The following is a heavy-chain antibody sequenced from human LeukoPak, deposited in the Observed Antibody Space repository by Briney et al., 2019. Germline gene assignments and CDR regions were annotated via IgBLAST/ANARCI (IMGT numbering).Heavy chain of an antibody. V-gene: IGHV3-15*01. CDR3: TTEISPMVAATNWVDY. Sequence: GGSLRLSCAASGFTFSNAWMSWVRQAPGKGLEWVGRIKSKTDGGTTDYAAPVKGRFTISRDDSKNTLYLQMNSLKTEDTAVYYCTTEISPMVAATNWVDYWGQGTLVTVSS. CDR1: GFTFSNAW. J-gene: IGHJ4*02. D-gene: IGHD2-15*01. CDR2: IKSKTDGGTT.